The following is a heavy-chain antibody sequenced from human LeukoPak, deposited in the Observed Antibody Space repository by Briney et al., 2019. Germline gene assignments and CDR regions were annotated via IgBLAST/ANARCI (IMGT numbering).Heavy chain of an antibody. CDR2: INPNSGGT. V-gene: IGHV1-2*02. Sequence: GASVKVSCKASGYTFTCYYMHWVRQAPGQGLEWMGWINPNSGGTNYAQKFQGRVTMTRDTSISTAYMELSRLRSDDTAVYYCARDHSSGWYSNTYYYFDYWGQGTLVTVSS. CDR3: ARDHSSGWYSNTYYYFDY. D-gene: IGHD6-19*01. CDR1: GYTFTCYY. J-gene: IGHJ4*02.